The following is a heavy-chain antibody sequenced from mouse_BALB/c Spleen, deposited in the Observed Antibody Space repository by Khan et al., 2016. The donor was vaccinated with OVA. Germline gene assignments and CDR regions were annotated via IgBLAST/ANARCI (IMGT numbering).Heavy chain of an antibody. D-gene: IGHD2-10*01. J-gene: IGHJ4*01. CDR2: IWSDGST. CDR3: ARQPYYHYNIMDY. CDR1: GFSLTNYG. Sequence: QVRLQQSGPGLVAPSQSLSITCTISGFSLTNYGVHWVRQPPGKGLEWLVVIWSDGSTTYNSALKSRLTISNDNSKSQVFLKMNSLQTDDTAVYFCARQPYYHYNIMDYWGQGTSVTVSS. V-gene: IGHV2-6-1*01.